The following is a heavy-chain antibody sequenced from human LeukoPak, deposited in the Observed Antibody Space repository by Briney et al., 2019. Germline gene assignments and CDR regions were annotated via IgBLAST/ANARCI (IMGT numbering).Heavy chain of an antibody. D-gene: IGHD1-26*01. CDR1: GFKFNDYA. V-gene: IGHV3-9*01. Sequence: SLRLSCVASGFKFNDYAMHWVRQAPGKGLEWVSGLSWHSGSIGYADSVKGRFIISRDNAKNSLYLEMNSRRPEDSALYYCAKETKVGENLYYFDYWGRGTLVTVSS. J-gene: IGHJ4*02. CDR3: AKETKVGENLYYFDY. CDR2: LSWHSGSI.